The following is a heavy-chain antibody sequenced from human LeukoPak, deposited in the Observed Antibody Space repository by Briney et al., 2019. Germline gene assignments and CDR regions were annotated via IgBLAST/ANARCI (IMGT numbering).Heavy chain of an antibody. CDR1: GFTFSSYS. V-gene: IGHV3-48*01. CDR2: ISSSSSTI. D-gene: IGHD3-10*01. Sequence: GGSLRLSCAASGFTFSSYSMNWVRQAPGKGLEWVSYISSSSSTIYYADSVKGRFTISRDNSKNTLYLQMNSLRAEDTAVYYCARASYGSESPGPFYYGVDVWGQGTTVTVSS. CDR3: ARASYGSESPGPFYYGVDV. J-gene: IGHJ6*02.